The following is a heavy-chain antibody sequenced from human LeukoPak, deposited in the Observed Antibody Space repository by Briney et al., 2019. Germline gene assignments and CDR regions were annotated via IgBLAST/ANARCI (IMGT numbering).Heavy chain of an antibody. CDR2: IFYSGST. Sequence: KPSETLSLTCTVSGGSISSYYWSWIRQPPGKGLEWIGYIFYSGSTNYNPSLKRRVTISVDTSKNQFSLKLNSVTAADTAVYYCARHGSYWYFDLWGRGTLVTVFS. V-gene: IGHV4-59*08. CDR3: ARHGSYWYFDL. J-gene: IGHJ2*01. CDR1: GGSISSYY.